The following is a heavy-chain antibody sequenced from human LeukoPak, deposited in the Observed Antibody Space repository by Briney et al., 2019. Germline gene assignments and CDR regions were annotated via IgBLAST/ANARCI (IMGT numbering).Heavy chain of an antibody. CDR2: INWNGVST. V-gene: IGHV3-20*04. CDR1: GFTFYDYG. CDR3: ARGRSSITSHAFDI. Sequence: GGSLRLSCAASGFTFYDYGMSWVRQAPGKGLEWVSGINWNGVSTGYADSVKGRFTISRDNAKNFFHLQMNSLRAEDTALYYCARGRSSITSHAFDIWGQGTMVTVSS. J-gene: IGHJ3*02. D-gene: IGHD2-2*01.